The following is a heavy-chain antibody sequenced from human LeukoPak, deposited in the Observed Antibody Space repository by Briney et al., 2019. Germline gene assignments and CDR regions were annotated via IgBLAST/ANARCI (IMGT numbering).Heavy chain of an antibody. J-gene: IGHJ4*02. D-gene: IGHD1-20*01. CDR3: ARDLNWTQIDC. Sequence: PGGSLRLFCAASGFTFNAHWMHWVRQTPEKGLVWVSRINTDGSSTNYADFVKGRFTISRDNAKDTLYLQMNSLRAEDTAVYYCARDLNWTQIDCGGQGSLVTVSS. CDR2: INTDGSST. V-gene: IGHV3-74*01. CDR1: GFTFNAHW.